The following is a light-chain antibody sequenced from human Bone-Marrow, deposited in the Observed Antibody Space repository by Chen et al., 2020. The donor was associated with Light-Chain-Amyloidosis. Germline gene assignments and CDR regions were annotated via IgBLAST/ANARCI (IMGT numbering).Light chain of an antibody. CDR3: QQANKFPLT. J-gene: IGKJ4*01. CDR1: QSINNY. CDR2: TAS. Sequence: DVQMTQSPSSLSAFVGDRVTMTRRASQSINNYLDWYQQRPGNAPKLLIYTASTLQSGVPSRFSGSGSGTDFSLTISSLQPEDVATYYCQQANKFPLTFGGGTKVEIK. V-gene: IGKV1-12*01.